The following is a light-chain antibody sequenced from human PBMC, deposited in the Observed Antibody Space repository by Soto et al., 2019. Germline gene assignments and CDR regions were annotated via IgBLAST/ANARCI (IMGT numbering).Light chain of an antibody. CDR1: QSVSSSY. V-gene: IGKV3-20*01. Sequence: EIVLTQSPGTLSLSPGERATLSCRASQSVSSSYLAWYQQKPGQAPRLLIYGASSSASGIPDRFSGSGSGTDFTLTISRLELEDFAVYYCQQYGSSPPAFTFGAGTKVDIK. CDR2: GAS. J-gene: IGKJ3*01. CDR3: QQYGSSPPAFT.